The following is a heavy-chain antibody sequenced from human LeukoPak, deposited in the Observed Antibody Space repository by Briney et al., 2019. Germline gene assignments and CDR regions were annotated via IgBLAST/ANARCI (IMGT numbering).Heavy chain of an antibody. CDR3: AKDNLYIVVVPASYGMDV. V-gene: IGHV3-43*02. J-gene: IGHJ6*02. CDR2: ISGDGGST. Sequence: GGSLRLSCAASGFTFDDYAMHWVRQAPGKGLEWVSLISGDGGSTYYEDSVKGRFTISRDNSKNSLYLQMNSLRTEDTALYYCAKDNLYIVVVPASYGMDVWGQGTTVTVSS. CDR1: GFTFDDYA. D-gene: IGHD2-2*01.